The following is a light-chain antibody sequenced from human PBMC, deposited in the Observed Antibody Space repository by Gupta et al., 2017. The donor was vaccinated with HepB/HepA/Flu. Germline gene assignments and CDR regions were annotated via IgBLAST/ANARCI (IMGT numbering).Light chain of an antibody. CDR3: QVWDSSSDHPGV. Sequence: SYVLTQPPSVSVAPGKTARLTCGGNNFGRKSVHWYQQKPGQAPVLVVHDDSGRTSGIPERFSGSNSGNTATLTISRVEAGDEADYYCQVWDSSSDHPGVFGTGTKVTVL. J-gene: IGLJ1*01. V-gene: IGLV3-21*03. CDR2: DDS. CDR1: NFGRKS.